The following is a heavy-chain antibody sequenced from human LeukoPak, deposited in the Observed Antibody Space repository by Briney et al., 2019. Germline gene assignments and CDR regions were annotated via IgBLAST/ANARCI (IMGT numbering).Heavy chain of an antibody. CDR1: GGSFSGYY. Sequence: SETLSLTCAVYGGSFSGYYWRWLRQPPGKGLEWIGEINHSGSTNYNPSLKSRVTISVDTSKNQFSLKLSSVTAADTAVYYCARAAGYCSSTSCYGGFDYWGQGTLVTVSS. CDR2: INHSGST. V-gene: IGHV4-34*01. D-gene: IGHD2-2*01. J-gene: IGHJ4*02. CDR3: ARAAGYCSSTSCYGGFDY.